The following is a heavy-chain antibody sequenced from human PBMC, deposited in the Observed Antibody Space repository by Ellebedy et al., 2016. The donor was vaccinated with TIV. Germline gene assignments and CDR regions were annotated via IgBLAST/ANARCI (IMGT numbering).Heavy chain of an antibody. V-gene: IGHV3-30*18. CDR1: RIAFDLYG. CDR2: ISFDGGNQ. CDR3: AKDRSKEVQWLDDPFDI. Sequence: GGSLRLXCGASRIAFDLYGMHWVRQAPGRGLEWVAVISFDGGNQYYADSVQGRFTISRDNSKNTLFLQMTSLRPEDTAVYFCAKDRSKEVQWLDDPFDIWGRGTMVTVSS. D-gene: IGHD6-19*01. J-gene: IGHJ3*02.